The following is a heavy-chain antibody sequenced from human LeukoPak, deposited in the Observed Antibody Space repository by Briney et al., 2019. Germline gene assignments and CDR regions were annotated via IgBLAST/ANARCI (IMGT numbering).Heavy chain of an antibody. D-gene: IGHD6-13*01. CDR3: TTDWWGQQAAGAVKGAEGDFQL. J-gene: IGHJ1*01. V-gene: IGHV3-15*01. CDR1: GFTFSNAW. Sequence: AGGSLRLSCAASGFTFSNAWMSWVRQAPGKGLEWVGRIKSKTDGGTTDYAAPVKGRFTISRDDSKNTLYLQMSSLKTEDTAVYYCTTDWWGQQAAGAVKGAEGDFQLWGQGTLVTVSS. CDR2: IKSKTDGGTT.